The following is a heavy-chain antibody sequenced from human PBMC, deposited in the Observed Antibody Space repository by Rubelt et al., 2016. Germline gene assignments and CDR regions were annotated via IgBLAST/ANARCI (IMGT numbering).Heavy chain of an antibody. J-gene: IGHJ4*02. V-gene: IGHV1-3*01. D-gene: IGHD6-6*01. CDR3: ARGRIAARHFDY. CDR2: INAGNGNT. Sequence: MHWVRQAPGQRLEWMGWINAGNGNTKYSQKLQGRVTMTTDTPTSTAYMELRSLRSEDTAVYYCARGRIAARHFDYWGQGTLVTVSS.